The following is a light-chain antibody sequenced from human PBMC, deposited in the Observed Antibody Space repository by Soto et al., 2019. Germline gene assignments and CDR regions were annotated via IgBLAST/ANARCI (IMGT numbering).Light chain of an antibody. CDR1: QSISSW. Sequence: DLQMTQSPSTLSASVGDRVTITCRASQSISSWLAWYQQKPGKAPKLLIYDASSLESGVPSRFSGSGSGTEFTLTISSLQPDDFATYYCQQGYTFGQGTKLEIK. V-gene: IGKV1-5*01. CDR2: DAS. CDR3: QQGYT. J-gene: IGKJ2*01.